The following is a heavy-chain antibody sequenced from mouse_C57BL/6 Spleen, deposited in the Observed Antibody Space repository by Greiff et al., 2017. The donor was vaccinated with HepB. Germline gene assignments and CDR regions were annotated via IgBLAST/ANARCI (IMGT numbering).Heavy chain of an antibody. Sequence: EVKLQESGGGLVKPGGSLKLSCAASGFTFSDYGMHWVRQAPEKGLEWVAYISSGSSTIYYADTVKGRFTISRDNAKNTLCLQMTSLRSEDTAMYYCASNWYFDYWGQGTTLTVSS. CDR3: ASNWYFDY. D-gene: IGHD4-1*01. CDR1: GFTFSDYG. J-gene: IGHJ2*01. V-gene: IGHV5-17*01. CDR2: ISSGSSTI.